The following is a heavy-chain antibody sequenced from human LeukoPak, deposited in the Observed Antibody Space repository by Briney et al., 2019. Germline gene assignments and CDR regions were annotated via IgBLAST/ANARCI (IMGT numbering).Heavy chain of an antibody. CDR2: IYYSGST. CDR3: ARSGRGVMDY. D-gene: IGHD3-10*01. CDR1: GGSISSYY. V-gene: IGHV4-59*01. J-gene: IGHJ4*02. Sequence: SETLSLTCTVSGGSISSYYWSWIRQPPGKGLEWIGYIYYSGSTNYNPSLKSRVTISVDTSKNQFSLKLSSVTAADTAVYYCARSGRGVMDYWGQGTLVTVSS.